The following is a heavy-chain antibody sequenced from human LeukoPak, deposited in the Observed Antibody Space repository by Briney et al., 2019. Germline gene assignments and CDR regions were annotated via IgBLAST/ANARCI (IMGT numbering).Heavy chain of an antibody. V-gene: IGHV4-61*02. Sequence: SETLSLTCTVSGGSISSGSYYWSWIRQPAGKGLEWIGRIYTSGSTNYNPSLKSRVTISVDTSKNQFSLKLSSVTAADTAVYYCARSAMVRGVTYFDYWGQGTLVTVSS. CDR3: ARSAMVRGVTYFDY. CDR1: GGSISSGSYY. D-gene: IGHD3-10*01. J-gene: IGHJ4*02. CDR2: IYTSGST.